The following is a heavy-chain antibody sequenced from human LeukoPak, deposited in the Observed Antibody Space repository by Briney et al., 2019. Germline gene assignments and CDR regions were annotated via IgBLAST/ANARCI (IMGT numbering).Heavy chain of an antibody. CDR3: ARENGIAAPGKGRAFDI. Sequence: GGSLRLSCAASEFTFSSYAMHWVRQAPGKGLEYVSSISSNGGSTYYANSVKGRFTISRDNSKNTLYLQMGSLRAEDMAVYYCARENGIAAPGKGRAFDIWGQGTMVTVSS. D-gene: IGHD6-13*01. CDR2: ISSNGGST. J-gene: IGHJ3*02. V-gene: IGHV3-64*01. CDR1: EFTFSSYA.